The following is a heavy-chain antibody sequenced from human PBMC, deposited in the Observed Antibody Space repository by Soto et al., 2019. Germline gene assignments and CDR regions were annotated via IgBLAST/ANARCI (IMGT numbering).Heavy chain of an antibody. Sequence: GGSLRLSCAASGFTFSTSWMHWVRQVPGKGLVWVSRMNSFWTSTNYADSVNGRFTIFSDNAKDTLYLHMSSLRAEDTAVYYCARGPVGWFGYDYWGRGTLVTVSS. V-gene: IGHV3-74*01. D-gene: IGHD3-10*01. CDR2: MNSFWTST. CDR1: GFTFSTSW. J-gene: IGHJ4*02. CDR3: ARGPVGWFGYDY.